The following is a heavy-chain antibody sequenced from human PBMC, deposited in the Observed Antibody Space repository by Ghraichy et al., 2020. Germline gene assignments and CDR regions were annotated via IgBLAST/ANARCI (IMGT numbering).Heavy chain of an antibody. J-gene: IGHJ3*02. Sequence: GGSLRLCCVASGFTVSSNYMSWVRQAPGEGLEWVSLIYTAGDTTHADSVKGRFTISRDNSKNTLHLQMNSLRAEDTAVYYCARGVVAGTWTFDIWGQGTMVTVSS. D-gene: IGHD6-19*01. CDR1: GFTVSSNY. CDR2: IYTAGDT. CDR3: ARGVVAGTWTFDI. V-gene: IGHV3-66*01.